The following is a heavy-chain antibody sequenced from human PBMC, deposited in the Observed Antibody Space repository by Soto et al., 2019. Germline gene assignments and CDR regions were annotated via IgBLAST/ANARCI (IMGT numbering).Heavy chain of an antibody. CDR3: GRYDFWSGYLGDY. CDR1: GGSISSYY. Sequence: SETLSLTCTVSGGSISSYYWSWIRQPPGKGLEWSGYIYYSGSTNYNPSLKSRVTISVDTSKNQFSLKLSSVTAADTAVYYCGRYDFWSGYLGDYWGQGTLVTVSS. CDR2: IYYSGST. J-gene: IGHJ4*02. D-gene: IGHD3-3*01. V-gene: IGHV4-59*08.